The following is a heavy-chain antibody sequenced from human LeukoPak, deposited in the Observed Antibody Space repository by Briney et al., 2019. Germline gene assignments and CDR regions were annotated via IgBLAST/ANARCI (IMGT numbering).Heavy chain of an antibody. CDR3: ARGLSFYSNYDQLDY. CDR2: TNPNSGGT. V-gene: IGHV1-2*02. CDR1: GYSFTGYY. Sequence: ASVKVSCKASGYSFTGYYMHWVRQAPGQGLEWMGWTNPNSGGTNYAQKFQGRVTMTRDTSISTAYMELSRLRSDDTAVYHCARGLSFYSNYDQLDYWGQGTLVTVSS. D-gene: IGHD4-11*01. J-gene: IGHJ4*02.